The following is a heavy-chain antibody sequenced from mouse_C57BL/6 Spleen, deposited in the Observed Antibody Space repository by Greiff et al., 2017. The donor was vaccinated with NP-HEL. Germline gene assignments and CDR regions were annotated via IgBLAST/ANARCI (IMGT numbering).Heavy chain of an antibody. J-gene: IGHJ4*01. CDR1: GYTFTSYW. V-gene: IGHV1-64*01. CDR3: ARWYYDYDGYAMDY. D-gene: IGHD2-4*01. Sequence: QVQLKQPGAELVKPGASVKLSCKASGYTFTSYWMHWVKQRPGQGLEWIGMIHPNSGSTNYNEKFKSKATLTVDKSSSTAYMQLSSRTSEDSAVYYCARWYYDYDGYAMDYWGQGTSVTVSS. CDR2: IHPNSGST.